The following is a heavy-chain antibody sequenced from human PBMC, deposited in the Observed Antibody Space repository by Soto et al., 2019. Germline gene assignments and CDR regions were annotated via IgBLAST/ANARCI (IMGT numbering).Heavy chain of an antibody. D-gene: IGHD3-10*01. V-gene: IGHV4-30-4*01. Sequence: QVQLQESGPRLVKPLQTLSLTCTVSGDSINSGDYYWSWIRQPPGRGLEWVGYSFYSGITDYNPSLKIRMPISMDTSKNQFPLRLNSVTAADTAVYFWARWSGVGVAGMDVWGQGTTVSVSS. CDR1: GDSINSGDYY. J-gene: IGHJ6*02. CDR2: SFYSGIT. CDR3: ARWSGVGVAGMDV.